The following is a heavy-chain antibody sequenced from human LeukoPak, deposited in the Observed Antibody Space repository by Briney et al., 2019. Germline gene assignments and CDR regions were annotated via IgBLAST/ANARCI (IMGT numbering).Heavy chain of an antibody. CDR2: IYDSGST. D-gene: IGHD3-10*01. CDR3: ARGGLWFGEDDAFDI. V-gene: IGHV4-59*02. Sequence: SETLSLTCAVSGESVSGFYWNWTRQPPGKGLEWIGFIYDSGSTNYNPSLKRRVTISVDTSKNQFSLKLSSVTAADTAVYYCARGGLWFGEDDAFDIWGQGTMVTVSS. J-gene: IGHJ3*02. CDR1: GESVSGFY.